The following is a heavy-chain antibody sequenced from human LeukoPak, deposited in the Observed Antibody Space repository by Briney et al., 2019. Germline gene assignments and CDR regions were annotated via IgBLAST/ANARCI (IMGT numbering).Heavy chain of an antibody. Sequence: SETLSLTCTVSGGSISSYYWSWIRQPPGKGLEWIGYIYYSGSTNYNPSLKRRVTISVDTSKNQFSLKLSSVTAADTAVYYCARRATSSSSPFDYWGQGTLVTVSS. CDR2: IYYSGST. CDR1: GGSISSYY. CDR3: ARRATSSSSPFDY. J-gene: IGHJ4*02. V-gene: IGHV4-59*08. D-gene: IGHD6-6*01.